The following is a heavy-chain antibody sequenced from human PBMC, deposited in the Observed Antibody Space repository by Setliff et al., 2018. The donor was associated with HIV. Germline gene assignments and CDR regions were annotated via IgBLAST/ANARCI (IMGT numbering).Heavy chain of an antibody. CDR3: ARYRPRSYDDILTGFGRFDY. V-gene: IGHV1-8*01. CDR1: GYTFTNYD. Sequence: ASVKVSCKASGYTFTNYDINWVRQVTGQGLEWMGWMNPNSGNTGYGQKFQGRVTMTRDTSTSTAYMELRSLRSDDTAVYYCARYRPRSYDDILTGFGRFDYWGQGTLVTVSS. D-gene: IGHD3-9*01. CDR2: MNPNSGNT. J-gene: IGHJ4*02.